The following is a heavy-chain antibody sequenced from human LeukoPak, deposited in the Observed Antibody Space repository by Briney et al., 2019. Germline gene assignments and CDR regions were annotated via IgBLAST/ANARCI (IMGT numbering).Heavy chain of an antibody. CDR1: GFTFSSYG. J-gene: IGHJ3*02. D-gene: IGHD1-26*01. Sequence: GGSLRLSCAASGFTFSSYGMHWVRQAPGKGLEWVAFIRYDGSNKYYADSVKGRFTISRDNSKNTLYLQMNSLRAEDTAVYYCAKDRTIVGATTSAFDIWGQGTMVTVSS. V-gene: IGHV3-30*02. CDR3: AKDRTIVGATTSAFDI. CDR2: IRYDGSNK.